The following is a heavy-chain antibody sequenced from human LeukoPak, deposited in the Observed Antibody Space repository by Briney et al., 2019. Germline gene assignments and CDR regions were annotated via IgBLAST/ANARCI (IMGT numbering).Heavy chain of an antibody. CDR1: GGSISTYY. CDR2: IYYSGIT. Sequence: SETLSLTCTLAGGSISTYYWNWIRQPPGKGLEWIGYIYYSGITNYNPSLKSRVTISVDTSKNQFSLKLSSVTAADTAVYYCARDLRKSSGYWTFDSWGQGTLVTVSS. J-gene: IGHJ5*01. D-gene: IGHD3-22*01. V-gene: IGHV4-59*01. CDR3: ARDLRKSSGYWTFDS.